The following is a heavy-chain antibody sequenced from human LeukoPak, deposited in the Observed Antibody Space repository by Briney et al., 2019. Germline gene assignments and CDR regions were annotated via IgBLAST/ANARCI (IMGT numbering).Heavy chain of an antibody. CDR2: MNPSNGDT. Sequence: ASVKVSCKASAYPFTGYYVHWVRQAPGQRLGWMGWMNPSNGDTNYVQKFQGRVTMTRDTSRRTAYMELNSLRFDDTAVYYCARWEASPSRGWFSPWGQGTLVTVSS. V-gene: IGHV1-2*02. CDR1: AYPFTGYY. D-gene: IGHD6-13*01. CDR3: ARWEASPSRGWFSP. J-gene: IGHJ5*02.